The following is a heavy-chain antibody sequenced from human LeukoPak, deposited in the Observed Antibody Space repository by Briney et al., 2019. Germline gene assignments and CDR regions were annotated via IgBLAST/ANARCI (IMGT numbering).Heavy chain of an antibody. CDR1: GDSFSSVDYY. D-gene: IGHD1-20*01. CDR3: VRDPRNWNYFDY. Sequence: SETLSLTCTVSGDSFSSVDYYWGWIRQPPGKGLEWIGNIYYSGSTYYNPSLKSRVTVSLDTSKNQFSLKLSSVTAADTAVYYCVRDPRNWNYFDYWGHGILVTVSS. J-gene: IGHJ4*01. V-gene: IGHV4-39*07. CDR2: IYYSGST.